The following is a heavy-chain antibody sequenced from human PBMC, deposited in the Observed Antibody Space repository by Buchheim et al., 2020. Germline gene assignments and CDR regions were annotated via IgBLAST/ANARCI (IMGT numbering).Heavy chain of an antibody. Sequence: EVQLVESGGGFVNPGGSLRLSCEVSGLTFSTTWMSWVRQAPGKGLEWVGRIKSKSEDATTDHAATVEGRFTISRDDSKNTLYLQMNSLKVEDTAVYYCATAGSNGHFFWGQGTL. D-gene: IGHD3-16*01. CDR3: ATAGSNGHFF. V-gene: IGHV3-15*01. CDR1: GLTFSTTW. CDR2: IKSKSEDATT. J-gene: IGHJ4*02.